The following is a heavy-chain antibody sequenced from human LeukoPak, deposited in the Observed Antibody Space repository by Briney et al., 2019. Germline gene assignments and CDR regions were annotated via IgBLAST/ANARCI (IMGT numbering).Heavy chain of an antibody. CDR3: ARYYDSSGYNWFDP. Sequence: SETLSLTCTVSGGSISSYYRSWIRQPAGKGLEWIGRIYISGSTNYNPSLKSRVTMSVDTSKNQFSLKLSSVTAADTAVYYCARYYDSSGYNWFDPWGQGTLVTVSS. D-gene: IGHD3-22*01. CDR1: GGSISSYY. V-gene: IGHV4-4*07. J-gene: IGHJ5*02. CDR2: IYISGST.